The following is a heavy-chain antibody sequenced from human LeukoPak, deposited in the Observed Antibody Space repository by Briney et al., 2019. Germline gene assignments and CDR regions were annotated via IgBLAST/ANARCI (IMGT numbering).Heavy chain of an antibody. J-gene: IGHJ6*03. CDR3: ARALKVSQWLGRYYYYMDV. V-gene: IGHV1-8*01. Sequence: ASVKVPCKASGYTFTSYDINWVRQATGQGLEWMGWMNPNSGNTGYAQKFQGRVTMTRNTSISTAYMELSSLRSEDTAVYYCARALKVSQWLGRYYYYMDVWGKGTTVTVSS. D-gene: IGHD6-19*01. CDR1: GYTFTSYD. CDR2: MNPNSGNT.